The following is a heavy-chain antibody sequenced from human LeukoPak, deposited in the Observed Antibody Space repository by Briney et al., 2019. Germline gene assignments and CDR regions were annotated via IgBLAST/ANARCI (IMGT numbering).Heavy chain of an antibody. Sequence: SETLSLTCAVYGGSFSGYYWSWIRQPPGKGLEWIGEINHSGSTNYNPSLKSRVTISVDTSKNQFSLKLSSVTAADTAVYYCARLPTGIAARRGNYWGQGTLVTVSS. CDR2: INHSGST. J-gene: IGHJ4*02. CDR3: ARLPTGIAARRGNY. CDR1: GGSFSGYY. V-gene: IGHV4-34*01. D-gene: IGHD6-6*01.